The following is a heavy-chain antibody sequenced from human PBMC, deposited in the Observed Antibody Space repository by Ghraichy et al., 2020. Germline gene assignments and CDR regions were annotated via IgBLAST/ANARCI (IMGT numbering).Heavy chain of an antibody. Sequence: SETLSLTCTVSGGSISSSNYYWGWIRQPPGKGLEWIGSIYYSGGTYYSPSLKHRVTISVDTSKNQFSLRLSSVTTADTAVYYCTKTYYDILTASFDPWGQGTLVTVSS. CDR2: IYYSGGT. CDR3: TKTYYDILTASFDP. CDR1: GGSISSSNYY. V-gene: IGHV4-39*01. J-gene: IGHJ5*02. D-gene: IGHD3-9*01.